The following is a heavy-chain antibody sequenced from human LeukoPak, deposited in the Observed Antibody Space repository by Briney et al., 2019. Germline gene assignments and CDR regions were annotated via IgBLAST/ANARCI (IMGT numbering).Heavy chain of an antibody. V-gene: IGHV3-23*01. CDR2: ISGRGDST. CDR1: GFTFSTYA. CDR3: AKDRPHYYDSSGPMIDY. D-gene: IGHD3-22*01. J-gene: IGHJ4*02. Sequence: GGSLRLSCAASGFTFSTYAMTWVRQAPGRGLEWVSTISGRGDSTYYADSVKGRFTISRDNSKNTLYLQMNSLRAEDTAVYYCAKDRPHYYDSSGPMIDYWGQGTLVTVSS.